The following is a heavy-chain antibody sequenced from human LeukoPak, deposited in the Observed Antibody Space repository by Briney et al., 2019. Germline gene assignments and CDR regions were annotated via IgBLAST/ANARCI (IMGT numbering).Heavy chain of an antibody. Sequence: SVRVSFKPAGYTFTPYYMHSVRQSPRQGREWMGWISAYNANTNFTQNLQGRVTMTTDTSTSTAYMELRSLRPDDTAVYYCARVQGSSGWYIFDYWGQGTLVTVSS. CDR2: ISAYNANT. D-gene: IGHD6-19*01. J-gene: IGHJ4*02. CDR1: GYTFTPYY. V-gene: IGHV1-18*04. CDR3: ARVQGSSGWYIFDY.